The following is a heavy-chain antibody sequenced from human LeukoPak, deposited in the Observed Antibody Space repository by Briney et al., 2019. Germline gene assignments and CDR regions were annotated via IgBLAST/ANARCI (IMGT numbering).Heavy chain of an antibody. V-gene: IGHV4-4*07. D-gene: IGHD3-10*01. J-gene: IGHJ3*02. CDR1: GGSISSYY. Sequence: SATLSLTCTVSGGSISSYYWSWIRQPAGKGLEWIGRIYTSGSTNYNPSLKSRVTMSVDTSKNQFSLKLSSVTAADTAVYYCARDPARGFGEFSAFDIWGQGTMVTVSS. CDR3: ARDPARGFGEFSAFDI. CDR2: IYTSGST.